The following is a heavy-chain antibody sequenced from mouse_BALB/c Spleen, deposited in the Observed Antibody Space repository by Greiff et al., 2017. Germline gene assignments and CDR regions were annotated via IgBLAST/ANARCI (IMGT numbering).Heavy chain of an antibody. Sequence: EVQVVESGGDLVKPGGSLKLSCAASGFTFSSYGMSWVRQTPDKRLEWVATISSGGSYTYYPDSVKGRFTISRDNAKNTLYLQMSSLKSEDTAMYYCARQGELGLDYWGQGTTLTVSS. J-gene: IGHJ2*01. V-gene: IGHV5-6*01. CDR3: ARQGELGLDY. D-gene: IGHD4-1*01. CDR1: GFTFSSYG. CDR2: ISSGGSYT.